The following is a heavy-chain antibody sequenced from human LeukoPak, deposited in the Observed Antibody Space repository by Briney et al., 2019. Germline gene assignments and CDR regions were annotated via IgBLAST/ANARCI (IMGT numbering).Heavy chain of an antibody. Sequence: GGSLRLSCAASGFTFTSYAMTWVRQAPGKGLEWVAFIRHDGSLIYYAESAKGRFTISRDNSKNTLYLQMNSLRTDDTAVYYCKRGDDYGSNPGLPKVKWFEPWGPGSLVNGSS. V-gene: IGHV3-30*02. CDR2: IRHDGSLI. D-gene: IGHD4-17*01. J-gene: IGHJ5*02. CDR3: KRGDDYGSNPGLPKVKWFEP. CDR1: GFTFTSYA.